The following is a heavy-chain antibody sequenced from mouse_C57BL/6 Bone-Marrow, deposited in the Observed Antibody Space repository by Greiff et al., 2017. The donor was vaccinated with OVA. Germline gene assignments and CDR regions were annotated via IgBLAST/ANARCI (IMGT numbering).Heavy chain of an antibody. J-gene: IGHJ1*03. CDR3: APSNYAYFDV. CDR1: GYTFTSYW. V-gene: IGHV1-55*01. Sequence: QVQLQQPGAELVKPGASVKMSCKASGYTFTSYWITWVKQRPGQGLEWIGDIYPGSGSTNYNEKFKCKATLTVDTSTSTAYMQLSSLTSEDSAVYYCAPSNYAYFDVWGTGTTVTVSS. CDR2: IYPGSGST. D-gene: IGHD2-5*01.